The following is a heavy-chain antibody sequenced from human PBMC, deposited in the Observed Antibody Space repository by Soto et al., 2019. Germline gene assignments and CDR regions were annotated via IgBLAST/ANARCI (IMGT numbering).Heavy chain of an antibody. CDR2: MILNSGNT. CDR1: GYTFTSYD. V-gene: IGHV1-8*01. J-gene: IGHJ5*02. CDR3: ARGVPNCSSTSSISTCWFDP. D-gene: IGHD2-2*01. Sequence: GASVKVSCKASGYTFTSYDISWVRQATGQGLEWMGWMILNSGNTGYAQKFQGRVTMTRNTSISTAYMELSSLRSEDTAVYYCARGVPNCSSTSSISTCWFDPWGQGTLVTVSS.